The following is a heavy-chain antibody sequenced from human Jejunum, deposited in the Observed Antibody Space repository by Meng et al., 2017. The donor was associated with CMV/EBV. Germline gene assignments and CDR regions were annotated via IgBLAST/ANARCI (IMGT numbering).Heavy chain of an antibody. V-gene: IGHV3-21*01. CDR2: ISGSSTYI. CDR3: ARDLTMLRGAIYWYFDL. Sequence: EVQLLESAGGLVQPGGSLRLSCAASGFTFSRYNMNWVRQAPGKRLEWVASISGSSTYIHYADSLTGRFTISRDNAQNSLYLQIDSLTVEDTAVYYCARDLTMLRGAIYWYFDLWGRGTLVTVSS. J-gene: IGHJ2*01. CDR1: GFTFSRYN. D-gene: IGHD3-10*01.